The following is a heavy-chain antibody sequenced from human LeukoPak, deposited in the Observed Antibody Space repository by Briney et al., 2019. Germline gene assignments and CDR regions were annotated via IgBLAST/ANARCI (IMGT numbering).Heavy chain of an antibody. CDR2: IKPGGNEK. CDR1: GFTFSNYW. D-gene: IGHD1-7*01. J-gene: IGHJ6*02. CDR3: ARVITGTTWYYYGMDV. Sequence: GGSLRLSCAASGFTFSNYWMTWVRQGPGKGLEWVANIKPGGNEKYYVDSVKGRFTISRDNVKNSLYLQMNSLRAEDTAIYYCARVITGTTWYYYGMDVWGQGTTVTVSS. V-gene: IGHV3-7*03.